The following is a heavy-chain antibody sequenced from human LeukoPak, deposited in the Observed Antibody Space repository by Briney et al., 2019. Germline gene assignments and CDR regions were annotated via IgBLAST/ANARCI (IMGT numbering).Heavy chain of an antibody. J-gene: IGHJ6*03. CDR2: INPDSGGT. V-gene: IGHV1-2*02. D-gene: IGHD3-22*01. Sequence: ASVKVSCKASGYTFTDYYLQWVRQAPGQGLEWMGWINPDSGGTNYAQKFQGRVTMTRDTSIITGYMELTSLTSDDTAVYYRARGSRIYYFDSSGYLHYMDVWGKGTTVTISS. CDR3: ARGSRIYYFDSSGYLHYMDV. CDR1: GYTFTDYY.